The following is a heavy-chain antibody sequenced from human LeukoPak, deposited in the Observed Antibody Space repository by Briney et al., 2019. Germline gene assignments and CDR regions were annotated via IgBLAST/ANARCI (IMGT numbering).Heavy chain of an antibody. CDR2: FDPEDGET. CDR1: GYTLTELS. J-gene: IGHJ4*02. D-gene: IGHD6-19*01. V-gene: IGHV1-24*01. CDR3: ATEASIAVAGRWDYFDY. Sequence: ASVKVSCKVSGYTLTELSMHWVRQAPGKGLEWMGGFDPEDGETIYAQKFQGRFTMTEDTSTDTAYMELSSLRSEDTAVYYCATEASIAVAGRWDYFDYWGQGTLVTVSS.